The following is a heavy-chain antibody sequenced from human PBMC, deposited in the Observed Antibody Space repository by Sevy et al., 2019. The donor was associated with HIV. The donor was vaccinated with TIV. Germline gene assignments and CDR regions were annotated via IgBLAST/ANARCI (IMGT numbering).Heavy chain of an antibody. CDR3: ARRNDFDI. J-gene: IGHJ3*02. CDR2: VYYTGGT. Sequence: SETLSLTCTVSGGSINSDHWNWIRQPPGKGLEWIGYVYYTGGTNYNPSLKNRVTISVDRNKNQFSLKRTSVTAADTAVYYCARRNDFDIWGQGTMVTVSS. V-gene: IGHV4-59*08. CDR1: GGSINSDH.